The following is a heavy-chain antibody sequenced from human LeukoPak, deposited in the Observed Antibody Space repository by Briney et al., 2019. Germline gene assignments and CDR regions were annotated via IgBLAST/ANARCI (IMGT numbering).Heavy chain of an antibody. J-gene: IGHJ4*02. V-gene: IGHV1-18*01. D-gene: IGHD3-22*01. Sequence: ASVTVSFKASGYTFTDYGISWVRQAPGQGLEWMGWISTYNGDTNFAQMFQGRVTMTTDTSTNTAYMELRSLTSGDTAVYYCARDSYYYDSSGYYYFDYWGQGTLFTVSS. CDR1: GYTFTDYG. CDR3: ARDSYYYDSSGYYYFDY. CDR2: ISTYNGDT.